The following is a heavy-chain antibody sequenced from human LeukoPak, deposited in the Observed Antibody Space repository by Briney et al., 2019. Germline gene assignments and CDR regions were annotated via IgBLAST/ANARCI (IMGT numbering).Heavy chain of an antibody. CDR1: GYTFTSYY. CDR2: IIPIFGTA. V-gene: IGHV1-69*13. J-gene: IGHJ4*02. CDR3: ARVLYYYDSSGYSSGFDYFDY. Sequence: ASVKVSCKASGYTFTSYYMHWVRQAPGQGLEWMGGIIPIFGTANYAQKFQGSVTITADESTSTAYMELSSLRSEDTAVYYCARVLYYYDSSGYSSGFDYFDYWGQGTLVTVSS. D-gene: IGHD3-22*01.